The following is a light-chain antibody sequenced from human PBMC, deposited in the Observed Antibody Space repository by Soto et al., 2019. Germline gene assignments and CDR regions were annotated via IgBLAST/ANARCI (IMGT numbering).Light chain of an antibody. CDR1: SSDVGTYNF. Sequence: QSALTQPASVSGSPGQSITVSCTGTSSDVGTYNFVSWYQQHPGKAPKLMIYDVNNRPSGVSKRFSGSKSGNTASLTISGLQAEDESDYYCSSYTTSSTRVVFGGGTKVTVL. CDR2: DVN. J-gene: IGLJ2*01. V-gene: IGLV2-14*01. CDR3: SSYTTSSTRVV.